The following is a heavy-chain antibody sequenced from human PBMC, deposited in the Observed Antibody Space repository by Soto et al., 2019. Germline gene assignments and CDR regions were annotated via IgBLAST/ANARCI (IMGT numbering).Heavy chain of an antibody. V-gene: IGHV1-58*01. CDR1: GLTFSNSA. CDR2: IVVGNGNT. D-gene: IGHD3-22*01. CDR3: AANLYYDSSTGYYAFDI. J-gene: IGHJ3*02. Sequence: SVKVSCKVSGLTFSNSAVQWVRQARGQRLEWIGWIVVGNGNTNYAQKFQERVSIFRDMSTTTVYMELSSLRSEDTAVYYCAANLYYDSSTGYYAFDIWGQGTTVTVSS.